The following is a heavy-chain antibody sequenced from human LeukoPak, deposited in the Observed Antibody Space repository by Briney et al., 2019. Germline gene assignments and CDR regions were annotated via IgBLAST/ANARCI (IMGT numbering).Heavy chain of an antibody. CDR2: ISACGFNX. CDR1: GFTFSXXX. V-gene: IGHV3-64*04. J-gene: IGHJ4*02. D-gene: IGHD5-24*01. CDR3: ARGSSFRDGYNAD. Sequence: GGSLRLSCAASGFTFSXXXMNWVRQAPGXGXXXXXTISACGFNXXXXXSXXXXXTISRDNSKNTLYLQMNSLRAEDTAVYYCARGSSFRDGYNADWGQGTLVTVSS.